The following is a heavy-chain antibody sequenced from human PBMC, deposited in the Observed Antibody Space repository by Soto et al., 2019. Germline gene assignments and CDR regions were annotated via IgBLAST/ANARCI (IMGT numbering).Heavy chain of an antibody. D-gene: IGHD6-25*01. CDR2: MKEDGSEI. V-gene: IGHV3-7*01. CDR3: ARGYSGEDY. CDR1: GFSFSTYW. J-gene: IGHJ4*02. Sequence: PGGSLRLSCAASGFSFSTYWMSWVRQAPGKGLEWVASMKEDGSEIYYVDSVKGRFTISRDNAKKSLYLQMNSLRAEDTAVYYCARGYSGEDYWGQGTLVTVSS.